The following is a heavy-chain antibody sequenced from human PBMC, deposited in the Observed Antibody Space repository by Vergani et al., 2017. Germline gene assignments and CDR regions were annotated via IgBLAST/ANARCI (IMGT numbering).Heavy chain of an antibody. J-gene: IGHJ1*01. V-gene: IGHV3-23*01. CDR3: TTAWGLYYLHGEYFQY. CDR1: GFNFDTYT. Sequence: EVQLLESGGGLVQPGGSRRLSCAGAGFNFDTYTMAYVRQAPGKGLEWFATISSACGDIFYADSVKGRFTISRDNSENTLFLQMNSLKDEDAAVYYCTTAWGLYYLHGEYFQYWGRGTLVSVSS. CDR2: ISSACGDI. D-gene: IGHD3-10*01.